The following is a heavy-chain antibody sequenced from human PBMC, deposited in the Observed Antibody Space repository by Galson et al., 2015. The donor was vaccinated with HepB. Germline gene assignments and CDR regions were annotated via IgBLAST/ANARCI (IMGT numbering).Heavy chain of an antibody. V-gene: IGHV1-18*04. CDR1: GYTFTSYG. CDR2: ISAYNGNT. J-gene: IGHJ6*02. CDR3: ARGGGHIVVVIAVHYYYGMDV. D-gene: IGHD2-21*01. Sequence: SVKVSCKASGYTFTSYGISWVRQAPGQGLEWMGWISAYNGNTNYAQKLQGRVTMTTDTSTSTAYMELRSLRSDDTAVYYCARGGGHIVVVIAVHYYYGMDVWGQGTTVAVSS.